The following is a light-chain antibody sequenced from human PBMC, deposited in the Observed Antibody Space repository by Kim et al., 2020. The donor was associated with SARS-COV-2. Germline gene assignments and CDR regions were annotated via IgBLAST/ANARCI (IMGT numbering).Light chain of an antibody. CDR2: AAS. CDR3: QQSYIPPFT. V-gene: IGKV1-39*01. CDR1: QSISSH. J-gene: IGKJ3*01. Sequence: ASVGSRVTVTCRTSQSISSHLKWYHQKPGSAPKLLIYAASTLQGGVPSRFSGSGAETDFTLTISSLQPEDFATYFCQQSYIPPFTFGPGTKVDIK.